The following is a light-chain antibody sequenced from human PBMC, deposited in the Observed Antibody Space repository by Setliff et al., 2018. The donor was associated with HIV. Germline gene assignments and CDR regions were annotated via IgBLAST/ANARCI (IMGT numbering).Light chain of an antibody. V-gene: IGLV2-23*01. Sequence: QSVLTQPASVSGSPGQSITISCTGTSGDVGRYNLVSWYQQQPGKPPKLMIYQASKRPSGVSNRFSGSKSGNTASLTISGLQAEDEADYYCCSNTGSNTYAFGTGTKVTV. CDR2: QAS. J-gene: IGLJ1*01. CDR1: SGDVGRYNL. CDR3: CSNTGSNTYA.